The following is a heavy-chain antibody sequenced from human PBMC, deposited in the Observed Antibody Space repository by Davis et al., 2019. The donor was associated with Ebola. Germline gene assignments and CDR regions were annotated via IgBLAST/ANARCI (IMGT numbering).Heavy chain of an antibody. CDR1: GFSFNEAW. CDR3: STDPARGY. Sequence: GESLKISCAASGFSFNEAWTWMNWVRQAPGKGLEWVGRIRSKTNGGIIDYAAFVEGRFIISRDDSKNTLLLQINSLRTEDTAVYYCSTDPARGYWGQGTLVNVSS. J-gene: IGHJ4*02. CDR2: IRSKTNGGII. V-gene: IGHV3-15*07.